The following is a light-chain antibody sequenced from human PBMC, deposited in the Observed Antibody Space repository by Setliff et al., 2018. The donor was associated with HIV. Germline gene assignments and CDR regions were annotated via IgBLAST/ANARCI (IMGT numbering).Light chain of an antibody. V-gene: IGLV8-61*01. Sequence: QTVVTQEPAFSESPGGTVTLTCGLTSGSVSTSNYPSRYQQTPGQAPRTLIYSTNIRSAGVPDRFSGSIVGNKAALTIAGAQADDESDYFCLLYLSSGIYVFGTGTKVTVL. CDR2: STN. CDR3: LLYLSSGIYV. CDR1: SGSVSTSNY. J-gene: IGLJ1*01.